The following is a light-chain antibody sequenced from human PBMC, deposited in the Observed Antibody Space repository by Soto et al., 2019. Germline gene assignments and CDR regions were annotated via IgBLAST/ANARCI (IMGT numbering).Light chain of an antibody. Sequence: QSALTQPRSVSGSPGQSVTISCTGTSSDVGGYNYVSWYQQHPGTAPKLMIYDVIKRPSGVPDRFSGSKSDNTASLTISGLQAEDEADYYCCSYAGSFTFVFGTGTKVTVL. J-gene: IGLJ1*01. CDR1: SSDVGGYNY. CDR2: DVI. V-gene: IGLV2-11*01. CDR3: CSYAGSFTFV.